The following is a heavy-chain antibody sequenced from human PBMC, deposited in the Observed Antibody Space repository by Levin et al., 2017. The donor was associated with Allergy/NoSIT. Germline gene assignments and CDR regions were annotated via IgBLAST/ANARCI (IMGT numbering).Heavy chain of an antibody. CDR3: ARDGRMRYSEWLGLDY. Sequence: GESLKISCAASGFTFSTYAMHWVRQAPGKGLEWLAVISYDGNNMYHADSVKGRFTISRDNSKNTLFLQMDSLRTEDSAIYYCARDGRMRYSEWLGLDYWGQGTLVTVSS. V-gene: IGHV3-30-3*01. J-gene: IGHJ4*02. CDR1: GFTFSTYA. D-gene: IGHD3-3*01. CDR2: ISYDGNNM.